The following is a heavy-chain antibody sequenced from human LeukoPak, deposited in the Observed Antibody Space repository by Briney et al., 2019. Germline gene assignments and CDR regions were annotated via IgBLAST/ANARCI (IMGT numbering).Heavy chain of an antibody. D-gene: IGHD6-6*01. CDR2: ISYDGSNK. CDR1: GFTFSSYA. J-gene: IGHJ4*02. V-gene: IGHV3-30*04. Sequence: GSLRLSCAASGFTFSSYAMHWVRQAPGKGLEWVAVISYDGSNKYYADSVKGRFTISRDNSKNTLYLQMNSLRAEDTAVYYCASTYSSSSVFRDYWGQGTLVTVSS. CDR3: ASTYSSSSVFRDY.